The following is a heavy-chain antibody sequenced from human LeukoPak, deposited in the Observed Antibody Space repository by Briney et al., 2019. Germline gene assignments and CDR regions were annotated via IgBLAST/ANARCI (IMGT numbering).Heavy chain of an antibody. D-gene: IGHD1-26*01. Sequence: GGSLRLSCAASGSTFTSYAMNWVRQAPGKGLEWVSGISGSGGSTYYADSVKGRFSISRDNFKNTLYLQLNSLRVEDTAVYYCAKAHGGSYHSGIDWGQGTLVIVSS. CDR3: AKAHGGSYHSGID. CDR1: GSTFTSYA. V-gene: IGHV3-23*01. CDR2: ISGSGGST. J-gene: IGHJ4*02.